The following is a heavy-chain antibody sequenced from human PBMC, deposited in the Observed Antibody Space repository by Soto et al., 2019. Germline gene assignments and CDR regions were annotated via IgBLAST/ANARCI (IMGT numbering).Heavy chain of an antibody. CDR2: INPSGGST. D-gene: IGHD7-27*01. J-gene: IGHJ4*02. CDR1: GYTFTSYY. CDR3: ARDLTGGDY. Sequence: ASVKVSCKASGYTFTSYYIHWVRQAPGQGLEWMAIINPSGGSTNYAQKFQGRVTVTRDTSTSIVYMELSSLRSEDTAVYYCARDLTGGDYWGQGTLVTVSS. V-gene: IGHV1-46*01.